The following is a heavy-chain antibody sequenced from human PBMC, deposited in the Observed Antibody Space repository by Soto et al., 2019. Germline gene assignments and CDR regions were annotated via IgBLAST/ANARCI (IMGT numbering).Heavy chain of an antibody. CDR2: ISAYNGNT. D-gene: IGHD2-2*01. CDR1: GYTFTSYG. CDR3: AREGESYCSSTSCYDVGYYYMDV. V-gene: IGHV1-18*01. J-gene: IGHJ6*03. Sequence: ASVKVSCKASGYTFTSYGISWVRQAPGQGLEWMGWISAYNGNTNYAQKLQGRVTMTTDTSTSTAYMELRSLRSDDTAVYYCAREGESYCSSTSCYDVGYYYMDVWGKGTTVTVSS.